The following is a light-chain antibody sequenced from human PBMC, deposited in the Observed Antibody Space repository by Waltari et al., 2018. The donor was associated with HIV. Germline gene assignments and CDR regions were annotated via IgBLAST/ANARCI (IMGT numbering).Light chain of an antibody. CDR3: VAWDDSLSGYV. CDR2: RDS. V-gene: IGLV1-47*01. CDR1: SPNVGRKP. Sequence: QSVLTKPPSASGTLGQRVTISCPGSSPNVGRKPVYWFQQVPGTTPKLLIYRDSQRRSGIPDRVSGSKSGASASLTISGLRSEDEADYYCVAWDDSLSGYVFGTGTRVSVL. J-gene: IGLJ1*01.